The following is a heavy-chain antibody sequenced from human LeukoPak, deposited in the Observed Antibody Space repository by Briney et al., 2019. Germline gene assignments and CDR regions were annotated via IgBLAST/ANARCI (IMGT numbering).Heavy chain of an antibody. CDR2: ISYDGSNK. J-gene: IGHJ3*02. CDR1: GFTFSSYG. V-gene: IGHV3-30*03. Sequence: PGRSLRLSCAASGFTFSSYGMHWVRQAPGKGLEWVAVISYDGSNKYYADSVKGRFTISRDNAKNSLYLQMNSLRAEDTAVYYCARVPVLRYFDWPGDAFDIWGQGTMVTVSS. D-gene: IGHD3-9*01. CDR3: ARVPVLRYFDWPGDAFDI.